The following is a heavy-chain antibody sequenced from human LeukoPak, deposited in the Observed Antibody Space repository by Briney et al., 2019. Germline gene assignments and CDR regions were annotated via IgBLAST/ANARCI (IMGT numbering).Heavy chain of an antibody. CDR3: ARQPAATAAFDI. CDR1: GGSISSYY. V-gene: IGHV4-59*08. CDR2: VHNNGET. Sequence: SETLSLTCTVSGGSISSYYWSWIRQPPGKGLEWIAHVHNNGETKHNPSLKSRDTISVDTPNNQISLRLSSVTAADTAMYYCARQPAATAAFDIWGLGTMVTVSS. D-gene: IGHD5-18*01. J-gene: IGHJ3*02.